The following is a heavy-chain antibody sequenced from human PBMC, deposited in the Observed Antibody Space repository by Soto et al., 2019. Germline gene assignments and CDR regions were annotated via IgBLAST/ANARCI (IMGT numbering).Heavy chain of an antibody. V-gene: IGHV1-69*06. CDR1: GGTFSSLD. Sequence: QVQLVQSGAEVKKPGSSVKVSCKASGGTFSSLDINWVRQAPGQGLEWMGGIIPISETTNYAQIFQGRVSIVADKSTSTAYMELSRLRSEDTAVYYCARALLSHSYDSGGYDSSFHAMDVWGQGTPVTVSS. D-gene: IGHD3-22*01. J-gene: IGHJ6*02. CDR2: IIPISETT. CDR3: ARALLSHSYDSGGYDSSFHAMDV.